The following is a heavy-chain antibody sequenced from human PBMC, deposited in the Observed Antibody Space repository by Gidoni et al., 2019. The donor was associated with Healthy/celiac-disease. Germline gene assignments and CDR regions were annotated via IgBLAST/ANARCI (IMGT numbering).Heavy chain of an antibody. J-gene: IGHJ6*02. CDR1: GFTFCSLE. V-gene: IGHV3-48*03. CDR3: ARSEPSPDITIFGVVIMGYYGMDV. D-gene: IGHD3-3*01. Sequence: ELQLVESGGGLFQPGGSLRLSFAASGFTFCSLELTWVRQPPGRGLEWVSYISSSGSTIYYADSVKGRFTISRDNAKNSLYLQMNSLRAEDTAVYYCARSEPSPDITIFGVVIMGYYGMDVWGQGTTVTVSS. CDR2: ISSSGSTI.